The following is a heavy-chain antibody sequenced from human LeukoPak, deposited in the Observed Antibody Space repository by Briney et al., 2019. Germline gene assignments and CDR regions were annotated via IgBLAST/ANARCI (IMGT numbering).Heavy chain of an antibody. CDR3: ARDQGTSVTAMVGGHFDY. Sequence: PGRSLRLSCAASGFTFRGNGMHWVRQAPGKGLEWVAIIWYDGSNRYYADSVKGRFTISRDNSKNTLFLQMNSLTAEDTAVYYCARDQGTSVTAMVGGHFDYWGPGTLVTVSS. D-gene: IGHD4-17*01. V-gene: IGHV3-33*01. CDR2: IWYDGSNR. J-gene: IGHJ4*02. CDR1: GFTFRGNG.